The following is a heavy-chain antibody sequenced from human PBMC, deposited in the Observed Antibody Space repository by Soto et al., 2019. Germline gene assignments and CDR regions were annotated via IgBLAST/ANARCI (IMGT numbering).Heavy chain of an antibody. J-gene: IGHJ4*02. V-gene: IGHV1-8*01. CDR2: MNPYSGNT. D-gene: IGHD3-10*02. Sequence: YCFTSYDFSWVRQATGQGLEWMGWMNPYSGNTATAQKFQGRVTMTLNTSTSTVYMELGSLISEDTAIYYCAMSPINMLGPDFWGQGTLVTVSS. CDR3: AMSPINMLGPDF. CDR1: YCFTSYD.